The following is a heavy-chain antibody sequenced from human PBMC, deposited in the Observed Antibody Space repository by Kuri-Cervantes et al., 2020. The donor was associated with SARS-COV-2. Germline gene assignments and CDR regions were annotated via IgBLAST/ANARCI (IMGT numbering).Heavy chain of an antibody. Sequence: GSLRLSCAVYGGSFSGYYWSWIRQPPGKGLEWTGEINHSGSTNYNPSLKSRVTISVDTSKNQFSLKLSSVTAADTAVYYCARPGGFLDVWGKGTTVTVSS. CDR2: INHSGST. V-gene: IGHV4-34*01. D-gene: IGHD4-23*01. J-gene: IGHJ6*04. CDR3: ARPGGFLDV. CDR1: GGSFSGYY.